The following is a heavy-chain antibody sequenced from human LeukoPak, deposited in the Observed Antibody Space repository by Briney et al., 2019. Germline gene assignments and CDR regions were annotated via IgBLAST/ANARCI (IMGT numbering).Heavy chain of an antibody. D-gene: IGHD3-22*01. J-gene: IGHJ4*02. Sequence: SETLSLTCTVSGGSISSGSYYWSWIRQPAGKGLEWIGRIDTSGSTNYNPSLKSRVTISVDTSKNQFSLKLSSVTAADTAVYYCARAHSHYYDSSGYSIDYWGQGTLVTVSS. V-gene: IGHV4-61*02. CDR3: ARAHSHYYDSSGYSIDY. CDR2: IDTSGST. CDR1: GGSISSGSYY.